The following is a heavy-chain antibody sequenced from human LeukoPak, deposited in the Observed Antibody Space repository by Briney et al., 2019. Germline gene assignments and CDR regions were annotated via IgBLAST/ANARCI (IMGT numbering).Heavy chain of an antibody. CDR3: ARVAYSGYDYYFDY. Sequence: PSETLSLTCTVSGGSISSYYWSWIRQPPGKGLEWIGYIYYSGSTNYNPSLKSRVTIPVDTSKNQFSLKLSSVTAADTAVYYCARVAYSGYDYYFDYWGQGTLVTVSS. CDR1: GGSISSYY. D-gene: IGHD5-12*01. V-gene: IGHV4-59*01. CDR2: IYYSGST. J-gene: IGHJ4*02.